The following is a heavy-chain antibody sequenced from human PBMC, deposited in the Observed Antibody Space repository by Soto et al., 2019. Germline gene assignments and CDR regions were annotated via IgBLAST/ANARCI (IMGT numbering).Heavy chain of an antibody. CDR3: ARPNYYDSSGYYPALGY. Sequence: ASVKVSCKASGYTFTGYYMHWLRQSPGQGLEWMGWINPNSGGTNYAQKFQGRVTMTRDTSISTAYMELSRLRSDDTAVYYCARPNYYDSSGYYPALGYWGQGTLVTVSS. CDR1: GYTFTGYY. V-gene: IGHV1-2*02. D-gene: IGHD3-22*01. J-gene: IGHJ4*02. CDR2: INPNSGGT.